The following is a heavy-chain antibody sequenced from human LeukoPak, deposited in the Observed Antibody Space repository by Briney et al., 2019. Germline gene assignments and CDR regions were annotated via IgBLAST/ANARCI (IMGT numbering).Heavy chain of an antibody. J-gene: IGHJ6*02. CDR1: GFTFSSYA. CDR2: ISYDGSNK. V-gene: IGHV3-30-3*01. Sequence: GGSLRLSCAASGFTFSSYAMHWVRKAPGKGLEWVAVISYDGSNKYYADSVKGRFTISRDNSKNTLYQQMNSLRAEDTAVYYCARSYGSYYYYGMDVWGQGTTVTVSS. CDR3: ARSYGSYYYYGMDV. D-gene: IGHD5-18*01.